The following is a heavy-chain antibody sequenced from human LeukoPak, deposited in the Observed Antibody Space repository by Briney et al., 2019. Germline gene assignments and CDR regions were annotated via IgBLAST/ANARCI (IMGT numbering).Heavy chain of an antibody. J-gene: IGHJ4*02. CDR3: AKDKYGSGSYLRYFDS. V-gene: IGHV3-23*01. CDR2: INSDGSST. Sequence: AGGSLRLSCAASGFTFSNYAMTWVRQAPEKGLEWVSRINSDGSSTSYADSVKGRFTISRDNSRNTLDLQMNSLRAEDTAVYYCAKDKYGSGSYLRYFDSWGQGTLVTVSS. D-gene: IGHD3-10*01. CDR1: GFTFSNYA.